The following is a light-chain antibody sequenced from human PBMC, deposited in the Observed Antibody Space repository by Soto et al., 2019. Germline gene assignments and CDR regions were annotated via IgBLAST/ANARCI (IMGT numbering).Light chain of an antibody. CDR2: EVS. CDR3: CSYAGSSTWV. V-gene: IGLV2-23*02. J-gene: IGLJ3*02. CDR1: SSDVGSYNL. Sequence: QSALTQPASVSGSLGQSITISCTGTSSDVGSYNLVSWYQQHPGKAPKLMIYEVSKRPSGVSNRFSGSKSGNTASLTISGLQAEDEADYYCCSYAGSSTWVFGGGTKVTVL.